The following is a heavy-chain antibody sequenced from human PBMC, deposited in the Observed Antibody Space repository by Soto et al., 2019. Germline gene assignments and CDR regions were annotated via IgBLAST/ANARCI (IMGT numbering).Heavy chain of an antibody. J-gene: IGHJ4*02. CDR3: ARFRFLEWLTPSSFDY. D-gene: IGHD3-3*01. V-gene: IGHV4-59*01. Sequence: PSETLSLTCTVSGGSISSYYWSWIRQPPGKGLEWIGYIYYSGSTNYNPSLKSRVTISVDTSKNQFSLKLSSVTAADTAVYYCARFRFLEWLTPSSFDYWGQGTLVTVSS. CDR1: GGSISSYY. CDR2: IYYSGST.